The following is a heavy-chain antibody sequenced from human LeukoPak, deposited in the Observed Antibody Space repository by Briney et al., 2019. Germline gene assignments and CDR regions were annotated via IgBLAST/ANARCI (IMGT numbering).Heavy chain of an antibody. D-gene: IGHD5-12*01. CDR1: GGSLSSSSYY. J-gene: IGHJ3*02. V-gene: IGHV4-39*07. CDR2: IYYSGST. Sequence: SETLSLTCTVSGGSLSSSSYYWGWIRQPPGKGREWIGSIYYSGSTYYQPSLKSGVTISVDTSKNQFSLKLSSVTAADTAVYYWARAIVGGYDLKEWGGERAFDIWGQGTMVTVSS. CDR3: ARAIVGGYDLKEWGGERAFDI.